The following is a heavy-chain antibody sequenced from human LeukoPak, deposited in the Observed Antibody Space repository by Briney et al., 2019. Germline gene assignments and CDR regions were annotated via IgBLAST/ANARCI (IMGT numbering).Heavy chain of an antibody. CDR2: IGGSGGST. Sequence: GGSLTLSCAASGFTFSSYAMSWVRQAPGEGLEWVSAIGGSGGSTYYADSVKGRFTISRDNSKNTLYLQMNSLRAEDTAVYYCAKDQDWNPPHYWGQGTLVTVSS. CDR1: GFTFSSYA. CDR3: AKDQDWNPPHY. D-gene: IGHD1-1*01. J-gene: IGHJ4*02. V-gene: IGHV3-23*01.